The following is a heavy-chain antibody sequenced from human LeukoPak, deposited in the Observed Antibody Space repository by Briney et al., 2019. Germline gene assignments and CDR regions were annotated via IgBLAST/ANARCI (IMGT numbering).Heavy chain of an antibody. CDR3: ARGGSMVRGVYNWFDP. J-gene: IGHJ5*02. CDR2: IYYSGST. D-gene: IGHD3-10*01. Sequence: SETLSLTCTVSGGSISSYYWSWIRQPPGKGLEWVGYIYYSGSTNYNPSLKSRVTISVDTSKNQFSLKLSFVTAADTAVYYCARGGSMVRGVYNWFDPWGQGTLVTVSS. V-gene: IGHV4-59*01. CDR1: GGSISSYY.